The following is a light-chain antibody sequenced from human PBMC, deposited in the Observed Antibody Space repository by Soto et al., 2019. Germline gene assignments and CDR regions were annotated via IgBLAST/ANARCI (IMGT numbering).Light chain of an antibody. V-gene: IGLV2-14*01. CDR1: SSDGGGYNY. J-gene: IGLJ2*01. Sequence: SVLTKPASVSGSPGQSITISCTGTSSDGGGYNYVSWYQQHPGKAPKLMIYDVSNRPSGVSNRFSGSKSGNTASLTISGLQAEDEADYYCSSYTSSSTLVVFGGGTKVTVL. CDR2: DVS. CDR3: SSYTSSSTLVV.